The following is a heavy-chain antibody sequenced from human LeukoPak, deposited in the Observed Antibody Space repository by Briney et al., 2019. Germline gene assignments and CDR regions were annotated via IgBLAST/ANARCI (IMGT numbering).Heavy chain of an antibody. D-gene: IGHD3-22*01. CDR3: ARDLVTYYYDSRGNGTRVY. J-gene: IGHJ4*02. V-gene: IGHV3-48*03. CDR1: GFTFSSYE. CDR2: IISSGSSI. Sequence: GGSLRLSCAASGFTFSSYEMNWGRQAPGKGREWGSYIISSGSSIYYADSVKGRFTISRDNAKNSLYLQMNSLRAEDTAVYYCARDLVTYYYDSRGNGTRVYWGPGTLVTVSS.